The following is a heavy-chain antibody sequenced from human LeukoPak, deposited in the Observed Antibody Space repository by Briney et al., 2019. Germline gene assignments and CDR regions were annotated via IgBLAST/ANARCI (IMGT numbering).Heavy chain of an antibody. J-gene: IGHJ4*02. V-gene: IGHV3-23*01. CDR1: GFTFSSYW. D-gene: IGHD3-10*01. CDR2: ISGSGGST. CDR3: AKAERFGELFFNY. Sequence: GGCLRLSCAASGFTFSSYWMHWVRQAPGKGLEWVSGISGSGGSTFYADSVKGRFTISRDSSKHTLYLQMNSLRAEDTAIYYCAKAERFGELFFNYWGQGTLVTVSS.